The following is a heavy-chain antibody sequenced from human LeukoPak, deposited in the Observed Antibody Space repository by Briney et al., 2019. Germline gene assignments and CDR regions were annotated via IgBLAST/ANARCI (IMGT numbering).Heavy chain of an antibody. CDR3: AAQQLVRSYFDY. CDR2: IYYSGST. D-gene: IGHD6-6*01. V-gene: IGHV4-59*02. J-gene: IGHJ4*02. CDR1: GGSVSSYY. Sequence: SEGLSLTCTVSGGSVSSYYWSWIRQPPGKGLEWIGYIYYSGSTNYNPSLKSRVTISVDTSTNQFSLKLSSVTAADTAVYYCAAQQLVRSYFDYWGQGTLVTVSS.